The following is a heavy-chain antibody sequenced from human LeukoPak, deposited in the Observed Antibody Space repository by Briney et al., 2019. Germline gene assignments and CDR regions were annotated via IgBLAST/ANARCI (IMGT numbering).Heavy chain of an antibody. CDR3: AREVAYDILTGYYNNHPYFDH. J-gene: IGHJ4*02. CDR1: GGTFSSYA. V-gene: IGHV1-69*04. D-gene: IGHD3-9*01. CDR2: IIPILGIA. Sequence: SVKVSCKASGGTFSSYAISWVRQAPGQGLEWMGRIIPILGIANYAQKFQGRVTITADKSTSTAYMELSSLRSEDTAVYYCAREVAYDILTGYYNNHPYFDHWGQGTLVTVSS.